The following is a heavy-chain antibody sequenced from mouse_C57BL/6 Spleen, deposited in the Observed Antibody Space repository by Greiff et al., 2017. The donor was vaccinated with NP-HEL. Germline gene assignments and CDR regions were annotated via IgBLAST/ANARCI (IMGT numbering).Heavy chain of an antibody. CDR3: AREDYGSSWGYFDV. Sequence: LVESGPELVKPGASVKISCKASGYAFSSSWMNWVKQRPGKGLEWIGRIYPGDGDTNYNGKFKGKATLTADKSSSTAYMQLSSLTSEDSAVYFCAREDYGSSWGYFDVWGTGTTVTVSS. CDR1: GYAFSSSW. J-gene: IGHJ1*03. D-gene: IGHD1-1*01. CDR2: IYPGDGDT. V-gene: IGHV1-82*01.